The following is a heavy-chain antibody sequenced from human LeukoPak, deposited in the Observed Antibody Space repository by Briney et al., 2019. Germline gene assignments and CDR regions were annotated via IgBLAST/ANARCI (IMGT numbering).Heavy chain of an antibody. CDR1: GYSISSGYY. J-gene: IGHJ4*02. CDR3: ARELYSGSYYGDYFDY. Sequence: SETLSLTCTVSGYSISSGYYWGWIRQPPGKGLEWIGSIYHSGSTYYNPSLKSRVTISVDTSKNQFSLKLSSVTAADTAVYYCARELYSGSYYGDYFDYWGQGTLVTVSS. CDR2: IYHSGST. V-gene: IGHV4-38-2*02. D-gene: IGHD1-26*01.